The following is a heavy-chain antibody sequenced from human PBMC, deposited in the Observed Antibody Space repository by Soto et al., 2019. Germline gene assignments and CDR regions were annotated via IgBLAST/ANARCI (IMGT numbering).Heavy chain of an antibody. CDR2: ISSSGSTI. D-gene: IGHD2-8*01. V-gene: IGHV3-11*01. J-gene: IGHJ5*02. CDR3: ARYVRPSWFDP. CDR1: GFTFSDYY. Sequence: VGSLRLSCAASGFTFSDYYMSWIRQAPGKGLEWVSYISSSGSTIYYADSVKGRFTISRDNAKNSLYLQMNSLRAEDTAVYYCARYVRPSWFDPWGQGTLVTVSS.